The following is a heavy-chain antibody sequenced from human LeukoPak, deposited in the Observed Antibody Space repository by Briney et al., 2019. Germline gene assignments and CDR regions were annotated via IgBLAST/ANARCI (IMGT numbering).Heavy chain of an antibody. D-gene: IGHD6-13*01. CDR1: GFTFSSYS. J-gene: IGHJ4*02. CDR3: ARGAGRYSSLTDY. Sequence: GGSLRLSCAASGFTFSSYSMNWVRQAPGKGLEWVSSISSSSSDIYYADSVKGRFTISRDNAKNSLYLQMNSLRAEDTAVYYCARGAGRYSSLTDYWGQGTQVTVSS. CDR2: ISSSSSDI. V-gene: IGHV3-21*01.